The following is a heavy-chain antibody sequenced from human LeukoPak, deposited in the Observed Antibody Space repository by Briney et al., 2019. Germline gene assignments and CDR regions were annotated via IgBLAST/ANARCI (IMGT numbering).Heavy chain of an antibody. Sequence: PGGSLRLSCAASGFNLNNYAMSWVRQAPGKGLEWVSTISVTGGDTEYAHSVRGRFTISRDNSRNTLYLQMSSLRAEDTAVYYCAQDPGNWTFDCWGQGTLVTVSS. D-gene: IGHD1-1*01. CDR2: ISVTGGDT. CDR1: GFNLNNYA. V-gene: IGHV3-23*01. J-gene: IGHJ4*02. CDR3: AQDPGNWTFDC.